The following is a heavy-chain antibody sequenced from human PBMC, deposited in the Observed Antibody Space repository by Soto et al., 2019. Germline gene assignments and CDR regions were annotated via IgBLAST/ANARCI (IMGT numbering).Heavy chain of an antibody. CDR3: AKDLCWPDY. CDR1: GFTFSSYA. V-gene: IGHV3-23*01. J-gene: IGHJ4*02. D-gene: IGHD2-2*01. Sequence: EVQLLESGGGLVQPGGSLRLSCAPSGFTFSSYAMSWVRQAPGKGLEWVSAISASGGSTYYADSVKGRFTMSRDNSKNPLYLQMNSLRAEDTAVYYCAKDLCWPDYGGQGTLVTVSS. CDR2: ISASGGST.